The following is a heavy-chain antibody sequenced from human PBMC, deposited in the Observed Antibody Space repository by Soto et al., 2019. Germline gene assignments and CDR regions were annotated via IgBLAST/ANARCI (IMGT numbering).Heavy chain of an antibody. CDR1: GFTFTSYA. Sequence: GGSLRLSCAASGFTFTSYAMGWVRQAPGKGLEWVSTISNSSGSTYYADSVKGRFTISRDNSKNTLYLQLNNLRAEDTAVYYCAKDSPSGGFDYWGQGTLVTVSS. CDR2: ISNSSGST. J-gene: IGHJ4*02. CDR3: AKDSPSGGFDY. V-gene: IGHV3-23*01.